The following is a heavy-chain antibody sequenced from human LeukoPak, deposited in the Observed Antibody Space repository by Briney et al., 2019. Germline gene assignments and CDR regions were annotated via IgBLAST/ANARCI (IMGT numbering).Heavy chain of an antibody. CDR2: INHSGST. D-gene: IGHD4-17*01. CDR3: ARENFDYGDYG. Sequence: SETLSLTCAVYGGSFSGYYWSWIRQPPGKGLEWIGEINHSGSTNYNPSLKSRVTISVDTSKNQFSLKLSSVTAADTAVYYCARENFDYGDYGWGQGTLVTASS. J-gene: IGHJ4*02. CDR1: GGSFSGYY. V-gene: IGHV4-34*01.